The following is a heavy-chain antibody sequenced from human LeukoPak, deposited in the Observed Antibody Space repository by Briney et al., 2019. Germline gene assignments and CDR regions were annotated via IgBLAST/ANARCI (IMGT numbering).Heavy chain of an antibody. V-gene: IGHV3-23*01. D-gene: IGHD6-19*01. CDR1: GFTFSSYA. CDR2: ISGSGGST. CDR3: APDPRTVGAGTHMDV. J-gene: IGHJ6*04. Sequence: GGSLRLSCAASGFTFSSYAMSWVRQAPGKGLEWVSAISGSGGSTYYADSVKGRFTISRDNSKNTLYLQMNSLRAEDTAVYHCAPDPRTVGAGTHMDVWGKGTTVTVSS.